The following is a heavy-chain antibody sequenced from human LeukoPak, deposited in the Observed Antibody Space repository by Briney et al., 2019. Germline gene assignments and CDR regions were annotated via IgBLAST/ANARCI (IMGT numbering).Heavy chain of an antibody. D-gene: IGHD6-13*01. J-gene: IGHJ4*02. CDR1: GGSISNYY. CDR2: IYASGST. CDR3: ARGGSSWQSFDF. Sequence: SETLSLTCTVYGGSISNYYWSWIRQPAGKGLEWIGRIYASGSTNYNPSLKSRVTMSVDTSKNQFSLKLTSVAAADTAVYYCARGGSSWQSFDFWGQGTLVTVSS. V-gene: IGHV4-4*07.